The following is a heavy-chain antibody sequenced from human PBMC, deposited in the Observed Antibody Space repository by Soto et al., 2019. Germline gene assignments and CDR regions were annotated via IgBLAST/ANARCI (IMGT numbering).Heavy chain of an antibody. CDR3: ARVSGSYSPFDY. D-gene: IGHD1-26*01. J-gene: IGHJ4*02. V-gene: IGHV1-46*01. Sequence: QVQLVQSGAEVKKPRASVKVSCKASGYTFTNYYIHWVRQAPGQGLEWMGIINPSGGSTSYTQKFQGRVTMIRDTSTSTVYMELSSLRSEDTAVYYCARVSGSYSPFDYWGQGTLVTVSS. CDR2: INPSGGST. CDR1: GYTFTNYY.